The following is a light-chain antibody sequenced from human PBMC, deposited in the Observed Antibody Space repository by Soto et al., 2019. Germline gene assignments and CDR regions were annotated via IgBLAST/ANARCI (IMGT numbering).Light chain of an antibody. CDR2: DAS. J-gene: IGKJ5*01. Sequence: EIVLTQSPATLSLSPGERATLSCRASQSVSSYLAWYQQTPGQAPRLLIYDASNRATGIPARFSGSGSGTDFTLTISSLEPEDFAVYYCQQRSNWLPRTFGQGTRLEIK. CDR3: QQRSNWLPRT. CDR1: QSVSSY. V-gene: IGKV3-11*01.